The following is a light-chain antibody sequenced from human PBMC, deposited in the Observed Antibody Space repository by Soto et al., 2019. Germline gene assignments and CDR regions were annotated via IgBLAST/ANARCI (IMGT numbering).Light chain of an antibody. J-gene: IGKJ5*01. Sequence: EMVLTQSPATLSLSPGERATLSCRASQSISSSYLAWYQQKPGQAPGLLIYRASRRATGIPDRFIGSGSVTDFTLTISRLEPEDFAVYYCQQHGYSPVIYTFGQWTRLEIK. CDR1: QSISSSY. V-gene: IGKV3-20*01. CDR2: RAS. CDR3: QQHGYSPVIYT.